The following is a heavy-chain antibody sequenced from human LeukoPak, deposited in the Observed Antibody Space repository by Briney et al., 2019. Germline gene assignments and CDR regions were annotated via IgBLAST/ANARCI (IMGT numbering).Heavy chain of an antibody. Sequence: GGSLRLSCAASGFTVSSNYMSWVRQAPGKGLEWVSVIYSGGSTYYADSVKGRFTISRHNSKNTLYLQMNSLRAEDTAVYYCAKTSIQLWLLGDYWGQGTLVTVSS. CDR1: GFTVSSNY. CDR3: AKTSIQLWLLGDY. J-gene: IGHJ4*02. D-gene: IGHD5-18*01. CDR2: IYSGGST. V-gene: IGHV3-53*04.